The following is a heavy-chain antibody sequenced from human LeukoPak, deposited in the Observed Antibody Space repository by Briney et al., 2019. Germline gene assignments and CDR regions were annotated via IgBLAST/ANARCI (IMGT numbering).Heavy chain of an antibody. CDR2: ISGSGTST. D-gene: IGHD3-22*01. CDR1: GFTFSNYA. V-gene: IGHV3-23*01. J-gene: IGHJ4*02. Sequence: TGGSLRLSCAASGFTFSNYAMSWVRQGPGKGLEGVSAISGSGTSTYYADSMKGRFTISRDNFKNTLYLEMNSLRAEDTAVYYCAKGGPYYYDSSGYYYFDSWGQGTLVTVSS. CDR3: AKGGPYYYDSSGYYYFDS.